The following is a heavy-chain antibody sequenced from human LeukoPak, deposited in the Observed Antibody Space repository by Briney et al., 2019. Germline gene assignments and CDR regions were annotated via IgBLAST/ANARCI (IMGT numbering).Heavy chain of an antibody. J-gene: IGHJ4*02. D-gene: IGHD6-19*01. CDR2: IYFTGTT. V-gene: IGHV4-59*08. CDR1: GVSISAYY. Sequence: SETLSLTCTISGVSISAYYWSWIRQPLGKGLEWIRYIYFTGTTTYHPSLRSRVTISLDTSNNQFSLYLTSVTVADTAVYYCARLSSGSRPNFDSWGQGSLVTVSS. CDR3: ARLSSGSRPNFDS.